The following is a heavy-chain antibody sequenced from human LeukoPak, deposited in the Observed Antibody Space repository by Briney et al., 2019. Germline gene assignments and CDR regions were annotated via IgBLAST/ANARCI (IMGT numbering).Heavy chain of an antibody. CDR2: IKSDGTNA. CDR3: LRDTLYDSGSYPYFQH. Sequence: GGSLRLSCAASGFSFSTSWMHWVRQGPGKGLVWVSRIKSDGTNAYYADSVKGRFTISRDNARNTLYLQMNGLRAEDTAVYYCLRDTLYDSGSYPYFQHWGQGTLVTVSS. CDR1: GFSFSTSW. J-gene: IGHJ1*01. V-gene: IGHV3-74*01. D-gene: IGHD3-10*01.